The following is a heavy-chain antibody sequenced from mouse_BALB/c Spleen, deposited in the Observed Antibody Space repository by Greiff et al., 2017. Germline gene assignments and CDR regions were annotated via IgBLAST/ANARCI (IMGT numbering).Heavy chain of an antibody. J-gene: IGHJ4*01. Sequence: EVHLVESGGGLVQPGGSLKLSCAASGFTFSSYTMSWVRQTPEKRLEWVAYISNGGGSTYYPDTVKGRFTISRDNAKNTLYLQMSSLKSEDTAMYYCARFAAYYAMDYWGQGTSVTVSS. CDR3: ARFAAYYAMDY. CDR1: GFTFSSYT. V-gene: IGHV5-12-2*01. CDR2: ISNGGGST.